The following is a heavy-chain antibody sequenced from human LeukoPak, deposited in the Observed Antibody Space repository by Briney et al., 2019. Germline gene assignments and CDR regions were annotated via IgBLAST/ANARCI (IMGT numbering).Heavy chain of an antibody. V-gene: IGHV1-2*02. CDR3: ARGLIEYSSSFSDY. J-gene: IGHJ4*02. Sequence: ASVKVSCKASGYTFTGYYMHWVRQAPGQGLEWMGWINPNSGGTNYAQKFQGRVTMTRDTSISTAYMEPSRLRSDDTAVYYCARGLIEYSSSFSDYWGQGTLVTVSS. D-gene: IGHD6-6*01. CDR2: INPNSGGT. CDR1: GYTFTGYY.